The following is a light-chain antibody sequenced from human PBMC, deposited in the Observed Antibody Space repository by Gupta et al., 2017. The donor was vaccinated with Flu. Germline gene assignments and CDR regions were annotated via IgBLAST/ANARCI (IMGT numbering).Light chain of an antibody. CDR1: SSDVGGYNY. CDR2: EVS. J-gene: IGLJ3*02. V-gene: IGLV2-14*01. Sequence: QSVCTHSASVPGSPGQSITIPCPGISSDVGGYNYVSWYQQHPGKPPKLIIYEVSNRPSGLSNRFAGSKSGNAASLTISGLQAEDEADYYCSSYTSITTQFGGGTKLTVL. CDR3: SSYTSITTQ.